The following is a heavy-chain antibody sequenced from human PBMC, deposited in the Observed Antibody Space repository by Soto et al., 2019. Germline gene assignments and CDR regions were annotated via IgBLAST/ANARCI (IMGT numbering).Heavy chain of an antibody. CDR2: IYHTVNT. CDR3: ARATIVAAGSIIDY. V-gene: IGHV4-38-2*01. CDR1: GYSISGGYY. D-gene: IGHD5-12*01. Sequence: SETLSLTCAVSGYSISGGYYGGWIRQPPGKGLEWIGSIYHTVNTYYSPSLESRVTISVDTSKSHFSLRLTGVTAADTAVYYCARATIVAAGSIIDYCGQGTLVTVSS. J-gene: IGHJ4*02.